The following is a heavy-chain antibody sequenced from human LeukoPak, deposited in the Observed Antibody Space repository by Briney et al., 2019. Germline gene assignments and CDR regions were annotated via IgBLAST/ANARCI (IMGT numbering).Heavy chain of an antibody. Sequence: GGSLRLSCEASGFTFSRYEMNWVRQAPGKGLEWVSYISSSGSGSTKYYADSVKGRFTISRDNAKNSLYLQMNSLRAEDTAVYYCARRWVVVPAANARKNYYYYMDVWGKGTTVTVSS. D-gene: IGHD2-2*01. J-gene: IGHJ6*03. V-gene: IGHV3-48*03. CDR2: ISSSGSGSTK. CDR1: GFTFSRYE. CDR3: ARRWVVVPAANARKNYYYYMDV.